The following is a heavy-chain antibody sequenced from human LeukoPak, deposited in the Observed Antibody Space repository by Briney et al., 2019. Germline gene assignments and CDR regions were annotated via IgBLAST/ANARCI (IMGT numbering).Heavy chain of an antibody. J-gene: IGHJ4*02. CDR1: GFTFSPYW. V-gene: IGHV3-74*01. CDR2: IKDDGSIT. CDR3: ARGVGIIDY. D-gene: IGHD7-27*01. Sequence: GGSLRLSCAASGFTFSPYWMHWVRQAPGKGLVWVSRIKDDGSITSYADSVKGRFTISRDNAKNTLFLQVNSLRAEDTAVYYCARGVGIIDYWGQGTLVTVSS.